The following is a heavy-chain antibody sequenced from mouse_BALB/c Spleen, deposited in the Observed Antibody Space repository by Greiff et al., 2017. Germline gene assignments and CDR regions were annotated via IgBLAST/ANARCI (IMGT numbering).Heavy chain of an antibody. J-gene: IGHJ4*01. CDR1: GFTFSDYY. D-gene: IGHD2-10*01. CDR2: ISDGGSYT. CDR3: AREAYYGNYAMDY. V-gene: IGHV5-4*02. Sequence: EVKVVESGGGLVKPGGSLKLSCAASGFTFSDYYMYWVRQTPEKRLEWVATISDGGSYTYYPDSVKGRFTISRDNAKNNLYLQMSSLKSEDTAMYYCAREAYYGNYAMDYWGQGTSVTVSS.